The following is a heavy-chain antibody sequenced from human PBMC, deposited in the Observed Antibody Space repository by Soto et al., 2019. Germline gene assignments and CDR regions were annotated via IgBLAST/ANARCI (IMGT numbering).Heavy chain of an antibody. J-gene: IGHJ4*02. CDR2: VNPILSMS. D-gene: IGHD3-10*01. V-gene: IGHV1-69*04. CDR1: GGTFSSYA. CDR3: ATSYGSGYRAFDY. Sequence: GASVKVSCKASGGTFSSYAIIWVRQAPGLGLEWMGRVNPILSMSNYAQKFQGRVTMTADKSTSTAYMELRSLRSEDTAFYYCATSYGSGYRAFDYWGQGALVTVSS.